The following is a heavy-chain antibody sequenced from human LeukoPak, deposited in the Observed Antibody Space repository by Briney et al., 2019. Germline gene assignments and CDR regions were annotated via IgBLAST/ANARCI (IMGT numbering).Heavy chain of an antibody. D-gene: IGHD6-13*01. J-gene: IGHJ3*02. V-gene: IGHV1-2*02. Sequence: ASVKVSCKASGYTFTGYYMHWVRQAPGQGLEWMGWINPNSGGTNYAQKFQGRVTMTRDTSISTAYMELSRLRSDDTAVYYCARGPRIAAAPGDAFDIWGQGTMVTVSS. CDR1: GYTFTGYY. CDR3: ARGPRIAAAPGDAFDI. CDR2: INPNSGGT.